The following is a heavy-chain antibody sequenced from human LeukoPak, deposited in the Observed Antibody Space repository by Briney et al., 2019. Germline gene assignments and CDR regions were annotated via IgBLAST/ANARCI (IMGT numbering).Heavy chain of an antibody. J-gene: IGHJ4*02. CDR2: INHSGST. D-gene: IGHD6-6*01. V-gene: IGHV4-34*01. CDR3: ARGLGYSSSSN. CDR1: GGSFSGYY. Sequence: LSETLSLTCAVYGGSFSGYYWSWIRQPPGKGLEWIGEINHSGSTNYNPSLKSRVTISVDTSKNQFSLKLSSVTAADTAVYYCARGLGYSSSSNWGQGTLVTVSS.